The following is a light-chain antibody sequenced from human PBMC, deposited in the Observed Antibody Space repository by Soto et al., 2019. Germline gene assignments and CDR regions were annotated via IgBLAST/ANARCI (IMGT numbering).Light chain of an antibody. CDR1: QRVSSSY. CDR2: GAS. J-gene: IGKJ1*01. Sequence: EIVLTQSPGALSLSPGERATLSCRASQRVSSSYLAWYQQKPGQAPRLLIYGASSRSTGIPDRFSGSGSGTDFPLTISRLEPADFAVYYCQQYGNSPPWTFGQGTKVQI. V-gene: IGKV3-20*01. CDR3: QQYGNSPPWT.